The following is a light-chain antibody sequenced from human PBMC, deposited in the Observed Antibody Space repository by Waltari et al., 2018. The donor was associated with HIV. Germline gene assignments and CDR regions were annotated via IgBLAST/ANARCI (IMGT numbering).Light chain of an antibody. Sequence: DVQLTQSPSFLSASVGDIVTITCRASQAIGTSLAWYPPKPGKAPNLLISAASTLQSGIPSRFSGDGSGTEFTLTISSLQAEDFATYYCQQLNSYPRTFGQGTKVDFK. J-gene: IGKJ1*01. CDR1: QAIGTS. CDR3: QQLNSYPRT. V-gene: IGKV1-9*01. CDR2: AAS.